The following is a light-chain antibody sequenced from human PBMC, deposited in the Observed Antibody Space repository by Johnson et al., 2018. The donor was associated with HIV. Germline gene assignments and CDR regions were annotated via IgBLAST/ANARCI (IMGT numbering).Light chain of an antibody. CDR2: ENN. J-gene: IGLJ1*01. CDR1: SSNIGNNY. CDR3: GTWDSRLSAGHI. V-gene: IGLV1-51*02. Sequence: QSVLTQPPSVSAAPGQKVTISCSGSSSNIGNNYVSWYQQLPGTAPKLLIYENNKRPSGIPDRISGSKSGTSATLGITGLQTGDEADYYCGTWDSRLSAGHIFGTWTK.